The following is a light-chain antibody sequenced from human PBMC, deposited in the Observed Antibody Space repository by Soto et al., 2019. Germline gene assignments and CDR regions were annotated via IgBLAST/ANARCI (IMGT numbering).Light chain of an antibody. Sequence: QSVLTHPPSVSGSPAQSVTIYCTGTSTDFVTYNRVSWYKQPPATAPKLIIYEASNRPSGAPDRFSGSKSGNTASLTISGLQAANVPDYYCSLYTSENTYVFGTGTKVTVL. CDR2: EAS. CDR3: SLYTSENTYV. CDR1: STDFVTYNR. V-gene: IGLV2-18*01. J-gene: IGLJ1*01.